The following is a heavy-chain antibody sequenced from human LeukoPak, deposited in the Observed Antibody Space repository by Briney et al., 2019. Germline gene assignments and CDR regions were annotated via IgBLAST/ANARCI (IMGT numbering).Heavy chain of an antibody. CDR3: ARDHGSGSYFDY. D-gene: IGHD3-10*01. CDR2: ISYDGSNK. J-gene: IGHJ4*02. V-gene: IGHV3-30*04. CDR1: GFTFSSYA. Sequence: RLSCAASGFTFSSYAMHWVRQAPGKGLEWVAVISYDGSNKYYADSVKGRFTISRDNSKNTLYLQMNSLRAEDTAVYYCARDHGSGSYFDYWGQGTLVTVSS.